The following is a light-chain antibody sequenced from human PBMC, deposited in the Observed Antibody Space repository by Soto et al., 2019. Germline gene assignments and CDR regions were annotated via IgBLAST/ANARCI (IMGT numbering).Light chain of an antibody. CDR2: GAS. CDR3: QQYGSSVT. Sequence: EIVLTQSPGTLSLSAGERATLSCRASQSVSSSFLAWYQQKPGQAPRLLLYGASSRATGIPDRFSGSGSGTDFTLTISRLEPEDFAVYYCQQYGSSVTFGPGTKVDIK. V-gene: IGKV3-20*01. CDR1: QSVSSSF. J-gene: IGKJ3*01.